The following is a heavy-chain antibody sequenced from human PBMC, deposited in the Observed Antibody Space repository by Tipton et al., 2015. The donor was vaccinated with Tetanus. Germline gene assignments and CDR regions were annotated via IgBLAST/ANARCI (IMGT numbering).Heavy chain of an antibody. CDR1: GFPFRSYG. Sequence: SLRLSCAASGFPFRSYGFHWVRQAPGRGLEWVAVSWYDGTDKYYADSVKGRFTISRDNSKNTLYLQMNSLRAEDTAVYYCAREADCSGGSCFSGDFDNWGQGTQVTVSS. CDR2: SWYDGTDK. CDR3: AREADCSGGSCFSGDFDN. D-gene: IGHD2-15*01. J-gene: IGHJ4*02. V-gene: IGHV3-33*01.